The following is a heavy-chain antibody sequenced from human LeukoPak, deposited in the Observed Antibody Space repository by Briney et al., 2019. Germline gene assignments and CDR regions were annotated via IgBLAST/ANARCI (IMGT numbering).Heavy chain of an antibody. CDR2: IYYSGST. CDR1: GGSISSYY. V-gene: IGHV4-59*08. D-gene: IGHD2-2*02. J-gene: IGHJ4*02. Sequence: SETLSLTCTVSGGSISSYYWSWIRQPPGKGLEWIGYIYYSGSTNYNPSLKSRVTISVDTSKNQFSLKLSSVTAADTAVYYCASIPAAINYWGQGTLVTVSS. CDR3: ASIPAAINY.